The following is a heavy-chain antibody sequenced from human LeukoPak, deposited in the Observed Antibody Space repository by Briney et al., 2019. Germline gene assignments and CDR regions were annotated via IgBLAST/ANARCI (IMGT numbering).Heavy chain of an antibody. D-gene: IGHD6-25*01. V-gene: IGHV3-7*01. J-gene: IGHJ4*02. Sequence: PGGSLRPSCAASGFTFSNYWMSWVRQAPGKGLEWVANIKQDGSEKYYVDSVKDRFTISRDNAKNSLYLQMNSLRAEDTAVYYCARDLQRWDYWGQGTLVTVSS. CDR3: ARDLQRWDY. CDR2: IKQDGSEK. CDR1: GFTFSNYW.